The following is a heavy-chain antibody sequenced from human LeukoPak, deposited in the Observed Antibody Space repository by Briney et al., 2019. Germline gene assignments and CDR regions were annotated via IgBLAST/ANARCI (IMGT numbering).Heavy chain of an antibody. D-gene: IGHD3-9*01. CDR1: GGSIGRYY. Sequence: SETLSLTCTVSGGSIGRYYWSWIRQSPGKGLEWIGFISYTGSTDYYPSLKSRVTISLDTSKNQFSLNLSSVTAADTAVYYCARVTGYTIEDYFDYWGQGTLVTVSS. J-gene: IGHJ4*02. CDR3: ARVTGYTIEDYFDY. V-gene: IGHV4-59*01. CDR2: ISYTGST.